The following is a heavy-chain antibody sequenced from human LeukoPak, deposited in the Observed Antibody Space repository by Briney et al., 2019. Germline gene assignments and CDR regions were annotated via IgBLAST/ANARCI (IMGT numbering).Heavy chain of an antibody. D-gene: IGHD5-24*01. J-gene: IGHJ4*02. Sequence: SETLSLTCTVSGVSISSYYWSWIRQPAGKGLEWIGRIYSSGSTNDHPPLKSRVNISLDKSRNQFSLKLSSVTAADTAVYYCARDRRDRDNDIAYYFDYWGQGTQVIVSS. CDR3: ARDRRDRDNDIAYYFDY. CDR2: IYSSGST. CDR1: GVSISSYY. V-gene: IGHV4-4*07.